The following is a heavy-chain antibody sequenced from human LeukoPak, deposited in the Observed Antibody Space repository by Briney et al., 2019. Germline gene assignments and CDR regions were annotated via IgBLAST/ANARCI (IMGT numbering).Heavy chain of an antibody. J-gene: IGHJ5*02. Sequence: GGSLRLSCAASGFTFSSYSMNWVRQAPGKGLELVSSISSSSSYIYYADSVKGRFTISRDNAKNSLYLQMNSLRAEDTAVYYCARGLSGSYVNWFDPWGQGTLVTVSS. CDR2: ISSSSSYI. CDR1: GFTFSSYS. V-gene: IGHV3-21*01. D-gene: IGHD1-26*01. CDR3: ARGLSGSYVNWFDP.